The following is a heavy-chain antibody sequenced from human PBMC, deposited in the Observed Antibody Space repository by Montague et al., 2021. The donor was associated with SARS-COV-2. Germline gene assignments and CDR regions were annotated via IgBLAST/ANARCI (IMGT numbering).Heavy chain of an antibody. J-gene: IGHJ6*02. CDR2: IHPYGDI. CDR1: GDSVTERY. CDR3: ARINGSGSYSNEAHRRYYYYYGMDV. V-gene: IGHV4-4*07. Sequence: SETLSLTCTVSGDSVTERYLNWVRQAAGKGLEWIGFIHPYGDIHYNASLKSRVILSRDASKNQFSLTLTSVTAADTAVYYCARINGSGSYSNEAHRRYYYYYGMDVWGQGTTVTVSS. D-gene: IGHD3-10*01.